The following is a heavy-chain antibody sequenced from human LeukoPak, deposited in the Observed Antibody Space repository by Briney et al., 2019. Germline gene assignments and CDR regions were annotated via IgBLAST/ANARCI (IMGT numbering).Heavy chain of an antibody. CDR2: IYANGNT. J-gene: IGHJ5*02. Sequence: PGGSLRLSCAVSGFTVSGNYITWVRQAPGKGLEWVSVIYANGNTYYADSMQGRLTISRDKSKNTVFLQMNSLRAEDTAVYYCARVGEGELGNWFDPWGQGTLVTVSS. CDR3: ARVGEGELGNWFDP. CDR1: GFTVSGNY. V-gene: IGHV3-53*01. D-gene: IGHD3-10*01.